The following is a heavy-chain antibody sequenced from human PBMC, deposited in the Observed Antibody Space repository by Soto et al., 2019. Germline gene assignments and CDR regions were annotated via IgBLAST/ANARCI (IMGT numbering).Heavy chain of an antibody. CDR1: GFTFSSFG. D-gene: IGHD1-26*01. V-gene: IGHV3-30*18. J-gene: IGHJ5*02. CDR3: AKDRTSRSPAWFDP. Sequence: PGGSLRLSCAASGFTFSSFGMHWVRQAPGKGLDWVAVISNDGSYKYYADSVKGRFTISRDNSKNTLYLQMNSLRAEDTALYYCAKDRTSRSPAWFDPWGQGTLVTVSS. CDR2: ISNDGSYK.